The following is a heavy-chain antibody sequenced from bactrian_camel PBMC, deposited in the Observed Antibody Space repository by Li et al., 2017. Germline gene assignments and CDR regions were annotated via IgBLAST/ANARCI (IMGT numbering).Heavy chain of an antibody. J-gene: IGHJ4*01. CDR3: ATGRNCDN. D-gene: IGHD7*01. CDR2: IHTGDGRT. Sequence: HVQLVESGGGLVQPGGSLRLSCATSGFTFSNNSMSWVRQAPGKGLEWVSNIHTGDGRTNSVDSVKGRFTISRDNAKNMLYLQMTSLKSEDTAMYYCATGRNCDNWGQGTQVTVS. CDR1: GFTFSNNS. V-gene: IGHV3S1*01.